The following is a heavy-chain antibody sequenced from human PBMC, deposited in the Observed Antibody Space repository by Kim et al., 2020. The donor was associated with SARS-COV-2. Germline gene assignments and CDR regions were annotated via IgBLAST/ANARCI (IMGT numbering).Heavy chain of an antibody. CDR1: GFTFDDYA. Sequence: GGSLRLSCAASGFTFDDYAMHWVRQAPGKGLEWVSLISWDGGSTYYTDSVKGRFTISRDNSKNSLYLQMNSLRAEDTALYYCAKDSSDGGGFRELGYSFGSWGQGTLVTVSS. CDR2: ISWDGGST. CDR3: AKDSSDGGGFRELGYSFGS. J-gene: IGHJ4*02. V-gene: IGHV3-43D*03. D-gene: IGHD3-16*01.